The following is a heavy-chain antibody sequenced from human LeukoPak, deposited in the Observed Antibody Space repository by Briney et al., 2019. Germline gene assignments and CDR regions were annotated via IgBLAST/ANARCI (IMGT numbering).Heavy chain of an antibody. D-gene: IGHD3-16*01. CDR2: MSVGSGLI. Sequence: PGGSLRVSCAASGFIFSRYSMNWVRQAPGKGLEWVASMSVGSGLIHYAESVRGRFTVSRDNAKNSLYLQMKSLRADDTAVYFCAREFEGTASGAGYWGQGTLVTVSS. CDR3: AREFEGTASGAGY. J-gene: IGHJ4*02. V-gene: IGHV3-21*01. CDR1: GFIFSRYS.